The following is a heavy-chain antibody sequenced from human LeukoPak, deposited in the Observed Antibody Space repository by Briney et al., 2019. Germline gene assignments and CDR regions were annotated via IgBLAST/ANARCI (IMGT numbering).Heavy chain of an antibody. CDR3: ARSFTPYQPLDVFDY. Sequence: QPGGSLRLSCAASGFTFSSYAMSWVRQAPGKGLEWVANIKQDGSEKYYVDSVKGRFTISRDNAKNSLYLQMNSLRVEDTAVYYCARSFTPYQPLDVFDYWGQGTLVTVSP. V-gene: IGHV3-7*01. J-gene: IGHJ4*02. CDR2: IKQDGSEK. CDR1: GFTFSSYA. D-gene: IGHD2-2*01.